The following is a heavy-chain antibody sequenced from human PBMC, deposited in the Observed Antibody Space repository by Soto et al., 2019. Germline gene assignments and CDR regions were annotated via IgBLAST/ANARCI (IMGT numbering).Heavy chain of an antibody. D-gene: IGHD3-10*01. CDR2: ISGGGETT. V-gene: IGHV3-23*01. CDR3: AFSSGSGSYYFDY. Sequence: EVQLLESGGGLVQPGGSLRLSCAASGFTFSSYAMWWVRQAPGKGLECVSAISGGGETTYYADSVKGRLTISRDNSKNTLYLQMNSLRAEDTAVYYCAFSSGSGSYYFDYWGQGTLVTVSS. J-gene: IGHJ4*02. CDR1: GFTFSSYA.